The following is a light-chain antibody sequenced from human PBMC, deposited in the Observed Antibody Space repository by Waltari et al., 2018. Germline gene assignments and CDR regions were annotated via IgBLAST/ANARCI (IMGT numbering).Light chain of an antibody. CDR1: PSALGLYDY. J-gene: IGLJ2*01. V-gene: IGLV2-14*01. CDR3: SAYTGGSTLVV. Sequence: QSAPTQPASVSGSPGQSITISCTGTPSALGLYDYVSWYQQRPGKAPKLMIFDVTKRPSGVSNRFSGSKSGDTASLTISGLQAEDEADYYCSAYTGGSTLVVFGGGTKVIVL. CDR2: DVT.